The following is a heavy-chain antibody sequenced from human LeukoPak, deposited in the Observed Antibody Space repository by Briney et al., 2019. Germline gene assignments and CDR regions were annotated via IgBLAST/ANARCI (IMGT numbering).Heavy chain of an antibody. CDR1: GGTFSSYA. D-gene: IGHD3-22*01. J-gene: IGHJ3*02. V-gene: IGHV1-69*13. CDR2: IIPIFGTA. Sequence: SVKVSCKASGGTFSSYAISWVRQAPGQGLEWMGGIIPIFGTAKYAQKFQGRVTITADESASTAYMELSSLRSEDTAVYYCATTYYYDRWGRAFDIWGQGTMVTVSS. CDR3: ATTYYYDRWGRAFDI.